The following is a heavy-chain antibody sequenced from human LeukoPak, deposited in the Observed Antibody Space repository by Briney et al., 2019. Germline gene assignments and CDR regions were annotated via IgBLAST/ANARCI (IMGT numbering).Heavy chain of an antibody. CDR2: IGPYNINT. CDR1: GYTFTTYG. D-gene: IGHD2-2*01. J-gene: IGHJ5*02. V-gene: IGHV1-18*04. Sequence: GASVKVSCTAFGYTFTTYGINWVRQAPGQGLEWMGWIGPYNINTHYAQKVQGRVTMTTDTSTSTAYMELRSLRSDDTAVYYCARTQDCSKTNYDVMDPWGQGTLVTVSS. CDR3: ARTQDCSKTNYDVMDP.